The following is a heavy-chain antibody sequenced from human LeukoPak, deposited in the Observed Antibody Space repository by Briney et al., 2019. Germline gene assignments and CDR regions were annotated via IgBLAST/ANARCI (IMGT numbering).Heavy chain of an antibody. CDR1: GGSISSSSYY. CDR2: IYYSGST. Sequence: SETLSLTCTVSGGSISSSSYYWGWIRQPPGKGLEWIGSIYYSGSTYYNPSLKSRVTISVDTAKKQFSLKLSSVTAADTAVYYCAISYSSSWYGLEYFQHWGQGTLVTVSS. CDR3: AISYSSSWYGLEYFQH. D-gene: IGHD6-13*01. J-gene: IGHJ1*01. V-gene: IGHV4-39*07.